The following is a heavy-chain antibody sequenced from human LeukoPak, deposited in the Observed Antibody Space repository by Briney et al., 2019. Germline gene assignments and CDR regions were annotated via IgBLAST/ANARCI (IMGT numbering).Heavy chain of an antibody. V-gene: IGHV3-21*01. Sequence: GGSLRPSCAASGFTFSSYSMNWVRQAPGKGLEWVSSISSSTSYIYYADSVKGRFTISRDNAKNSLYLQMNSLRAEDTAVYYCARVRNDYGDFFDYWGQGTLVTVSS. CDR1: GFTFSSYS. CDR2: ISSSTSYI. D-gene: IGHD4-17*01. J-gene: IGHJ4*02. CDR3: ARVRNDYGDFFDY.